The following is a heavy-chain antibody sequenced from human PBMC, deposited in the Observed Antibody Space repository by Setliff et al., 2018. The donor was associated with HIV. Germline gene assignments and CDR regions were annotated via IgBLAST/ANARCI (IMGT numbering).Heavy chain of an antibody. D-gene: IGHD3-9*01. V-gene: IGHV1-18*01. J-gene: IGHJ6*02. CDR3: AIDGLSYNILPGSIAYFHSGMDV. CDR2: ISGDNGDT. Sequence: ASVKVSCKASGYTISAHGISWVRHAPGHGLEWMGWISGDNGDTKYSQRFQGRLTMTTETSTNTAYMELRSLRSDDTAVYYCAIDGLSYNILPGSIAYFHSGMDVWGQGTTVTVSS. CDR1: GYTISAHG.